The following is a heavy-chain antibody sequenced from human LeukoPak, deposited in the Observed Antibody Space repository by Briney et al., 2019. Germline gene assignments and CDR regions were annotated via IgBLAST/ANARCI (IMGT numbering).Heavy chain of an antibody. CDR2: IWYDGSNK. J-gene: IGHJ6*02. CDR3: ARSIQLWTPYYYYGMDV. Sequence: PGGSLRLSCAASGFTFSSYGMHWVRQAPGKGLEWVAVIWYDGSNKYYADSVKGRFTISRDNSKNTLYLQMNGLRAEDTAVYYCARSIQLWTPYYYYGMDVWGQGTTVTVPS. V-gene: IGHV3-33*01. D-gene: IGHD5-18*01. CDR1: GFTFSSYG.